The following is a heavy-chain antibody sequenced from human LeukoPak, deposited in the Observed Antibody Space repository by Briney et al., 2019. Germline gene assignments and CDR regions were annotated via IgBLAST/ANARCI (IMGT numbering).Heavy chain of an antibody. J-gene: IGHJ4*02. V-gene: IGHV3-64*01. D-gene: IGHD3-10*01. CDR1: GFTFSVSV. CDR2: ISSNGGST. CDR3: ARDLSGGGLDY. Sequence: PGGSQRRSCAASGFTFSVSVMHWVRQAPGKGLEYVSVISSNGGSTSYANSVKGRFTISRDNSKNTLYLQMGSLRAEDMAVYYCARDLSGGGLDYWGQGTLVTVSS.